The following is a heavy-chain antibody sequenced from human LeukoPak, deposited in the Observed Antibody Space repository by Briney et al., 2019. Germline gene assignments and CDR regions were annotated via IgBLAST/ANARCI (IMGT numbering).Heavy chain of an antibody. CDR3: ARGRGIVGAYNWFDP. V-gene: IGHV1-8*01. CDR1: GYTFTSYD. CDR2: MNPNSGNT. D-gene: IGHD1-26*01. J-gene: IGHJ5*02. Sequence: ASVKVSCKASGYTFTSYDINWVRQATGQGLEWMGWMNPNSGNTGYAQKFQGRVTMTRNTSISTAYMELSRLRSDDTAVYYCARGRGIVGAYNWFDPWGQGTLVTVSS.